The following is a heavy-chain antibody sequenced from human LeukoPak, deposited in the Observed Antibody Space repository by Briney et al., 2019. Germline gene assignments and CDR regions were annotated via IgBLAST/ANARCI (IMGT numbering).Heavy chain of an antibody. V-gene: IGHV4-59*01. Sequence: SETLTLTCTVSGGSISSYYWSWIRQPPGKGLEWIGNIYYSGSTNYNPSPKSRVTISVDTSKNQFSLKLSSVTAADTAVYYCAALAVAGTMDWFDPWGQGTLVTVSS. CDR2: IYYSGST. CDR3: AALAVAGTMDWFDP. J-gene: IGHJ5*02. D-gene: IGHD6-19*01. CDR1: GGSISSYY.